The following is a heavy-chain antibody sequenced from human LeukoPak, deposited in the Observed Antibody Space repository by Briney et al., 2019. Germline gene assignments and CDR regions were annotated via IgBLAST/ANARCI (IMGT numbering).Heavy chain of an antibody. CDR2: ISGSGGST. D-gene: IGHD2-2*01. V-gene: IGHV3-23*01. CDR3: AKEGQYQLLYFDY. CDR1: GFIFSSNY. J-gene: IGHJ4*02. Sequence: GGSLRLSCAASGFIFSSNYMSWVRQAPGKGLEWVSAISGSGGSTYYADSVKGRFTISRDNSKNTLYLQMNSLRAEDTAVYYCAKEGQYQLLYFDYWGQGTLVTVSS.